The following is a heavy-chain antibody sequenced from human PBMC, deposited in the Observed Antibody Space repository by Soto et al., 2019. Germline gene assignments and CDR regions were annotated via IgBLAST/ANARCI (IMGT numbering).Heavy chain of an antibody. D-gene: IGHD3-10*01. CDR3: TVWGSGNDFGAA. CDR2: SKTKADSYTK. Sequence: EVQLVEPGGGLVKPGGPLRLSCEASGLTFIDPYWEWVRQAPGKGWEWVGRSKTKADSYTKEYAGSVKGRFTISRDGSKNSLFLQMNSLKTEDTAVYYCTVWGSGNDFGAAWGQGILVTVSS. CDR1: GLTFIDPY. V-gene: IGHV3-72*01. J-gene: IGHJ4*02.